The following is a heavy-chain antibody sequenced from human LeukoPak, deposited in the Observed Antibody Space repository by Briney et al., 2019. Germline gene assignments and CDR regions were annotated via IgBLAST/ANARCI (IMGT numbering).Heavy chain of an antibody. CDR1: GFTFSSYA. V-gene: IGHV3-23*01. CDR2: ISGSGDTT. CDR3: ARPYRRRDSSSWYDY. J-gene: IGHJ4*02. Sequence: GGSLRLSCAASGFTFSSYAMSWVRQAPGKGLERVSHISGSGDTTYYADSVKGRFTISRDNSKNTLYLQMNSLRAEDTAVYYCARPYRRRDSSSWYDYWGQGTLVTVSS. D-gene: IGHD6-13*01.